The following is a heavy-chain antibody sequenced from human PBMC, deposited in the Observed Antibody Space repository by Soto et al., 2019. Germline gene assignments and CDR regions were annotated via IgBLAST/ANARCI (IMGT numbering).Heavy chain of an antibody. CDR3: AKRDRSSSSYNWFDP. Sequence: EVQLLESGGGLVQPGGSLRLSCAASGFTFSSYAMSWVRQAPGKGLEWVSAISGSGGSTYYADSVKGRFTISRDNSKNTLYMQMNSLRAEDTAVYYCAKRDRSSSSYNWFDPWGQGTLVTVSS. D-gene: IGHD6-6*01. CDR2: ISGSGGST. CDR1: GFTFSSYA. V-gene: IGHV3-23*01. J-gene: IGHJ5*02.